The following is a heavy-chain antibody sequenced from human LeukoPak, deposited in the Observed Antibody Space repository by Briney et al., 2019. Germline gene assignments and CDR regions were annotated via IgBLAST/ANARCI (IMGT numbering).Heavy chain of an antibody. CDR1: GYTFTSNH. V-gene: IGHV1-46*01. CDR3: AKWNRIAAVGKEGEVGFDY. J-gene: IGHJ4*02. D-gene: IGHD6-13*01. Sequence: ASVKVSCKASGYTFTSNHIHWVRQAPGQGLEWMGVINPSGDSTSYAPNFQGRVTVTRDTSTSTVYMELSSLRSEDTAIYYCAKWNRIAAVGKEGEVGFDYWGQGTLVTVSS. CDR2: INPSGDST.